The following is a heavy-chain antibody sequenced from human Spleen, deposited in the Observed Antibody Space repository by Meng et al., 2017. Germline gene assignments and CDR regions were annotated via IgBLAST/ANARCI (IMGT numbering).Heavy chain of an antibody. V-gene: IGHV4-34*01. D-gene: IGHD6-19*01. CDR2: INQSGSA. Sequence: QVHLQQWGAGLLNPSVTLSLTRSVSVGSFGGYYWIWIRQPPGKGLEWIGEINQSGSANYHPSLKSRITISVDTSKKQFSLKMTSVTAADTAVYYCARVLQWLLWGQGTLVTVSS. J-gene: IGHJ4*02. CDR3: ARVLQWLL. CDR1: VGSFGGYY.